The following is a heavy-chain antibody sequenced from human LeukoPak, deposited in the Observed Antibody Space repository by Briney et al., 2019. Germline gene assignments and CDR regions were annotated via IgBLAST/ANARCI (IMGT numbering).Heavy chain of an antibody. CDR1: GGSISSNRYY. CDR3: ARGPYSYDSSGAFDI. J-gene: IGHJ3*02. Sequence: SETLSLTCTVSGGSISSNRYYWGWIRQPPGKGLEWVGTIYYTGSTNYNPSLKSRVTISVDTSKNQFSLKLSSVTAADTAVYFCARGPYSYDSSGAFDIWGQGTMVTVSS. V-gene: IGHV4-39*07. CDR2: IYYTGST. D-gene: IGHD3-22*01.